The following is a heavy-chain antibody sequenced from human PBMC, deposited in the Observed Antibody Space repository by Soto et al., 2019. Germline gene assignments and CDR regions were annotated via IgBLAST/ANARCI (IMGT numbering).Heavy chain of an antibody. CDR3: AKDGGYCCGGSCYSYYYYGMDV. J-gene: IGHJ6*02. CDR2: ISGSGGST. CDR1: GFTFSSYA. D-gene: IGHD2-15*01. V-gene: IGHV3-23*01. Sequence: GGSLRLSCAASGFTFSSYAMSWVRQAQGKGLEWVSAISGSGGSTYYAESVKGRFTISRDNSKNTLYLQMNSLRAEDTAVYYCAKDGGYCCGGSCYSYYYYGMDVWGQGTTVTVSS.